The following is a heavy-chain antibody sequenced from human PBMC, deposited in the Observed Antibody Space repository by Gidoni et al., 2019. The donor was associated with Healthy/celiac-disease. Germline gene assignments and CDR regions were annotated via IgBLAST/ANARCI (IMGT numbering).Heavy chain of an antibody. J-gene: IGHJ4*02. Sequence: QVQLVQSGAEVKKPGSSVKVSCKASGGTFSSYTISWVRQAPGQGLEWMGRIIPILGIANYAQKFQGRVTITADKSTSTAYMELSSLRSEDTAVYYCARGQGYSYGPLFDYWGQGTLVTVSS. V-gene: IGHV1-69*02. D-gene: IGHD5-18*01. CDR2: IIPILGIA. CDR3: ARGQGYSYGPLFDY. CDR1: GGTFSSYT.